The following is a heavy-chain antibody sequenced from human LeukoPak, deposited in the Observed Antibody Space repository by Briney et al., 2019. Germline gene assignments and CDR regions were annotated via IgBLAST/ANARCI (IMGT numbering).Heavy chain of an antibody. CDR2: IYHSGST. Sequence: SETLSLTCTVSAYSISSAYYWGWIRQPPGKGLEWIGSIYHSGSTYYNPSLKSRVTISVDTSKNQFSLKLSSVTAADTAVYYCARVITGTYWGYYYYMDVWGKGTTVTVSS. CDR3: ARVITGTYWGYYYYMDV. D-gene: IGHD1/OR15-1a*01. V-gene: IGHV4-38-2*02. CDR1: AYSISSAYY. J-gene: IGHJ6*03.